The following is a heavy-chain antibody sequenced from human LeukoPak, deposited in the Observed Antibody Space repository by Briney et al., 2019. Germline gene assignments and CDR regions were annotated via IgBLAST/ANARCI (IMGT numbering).Heavy chain of an antibody. CDR1: GFTFSTYA. V-gene: IGHV3-23*01. CDR2: ISGSGDST. Sequence: GGSLRLSCAASGFTFSTYAVNWVRQAPGKGLEWVSTISGSGDSTYYADSVKGRFTISRDNSKNTLYLQMNSLRAEDTAVYYCAKDYVWGSYRYTPYWGQGTLVTVSS. D-gene: IGHD3-16*02. J-gene: IGHJ4*02. CDR3: AKDYVWGSYRYTPY.